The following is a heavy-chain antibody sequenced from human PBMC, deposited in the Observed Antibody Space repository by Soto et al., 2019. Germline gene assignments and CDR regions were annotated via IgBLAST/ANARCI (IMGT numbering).Heavy chain of an antibody. Sequence: GGALRLSCAASGFTFSSDSMNWVRQAPGKGLEWVSYISSSSSTIYYADSVKGRFTISRDNAKNSLYLQMNSLRAEDTAVYYCARFVTTLDYWGQGTRVTVSS. CDR3: ARFVTTLDY. D-gene: IGHD4-4*01. CDR1: GFTFSSDS. J-gene: IGHJ4*02. CDR2: ISSSSSTI. V-gene: IGHV3-48*01.